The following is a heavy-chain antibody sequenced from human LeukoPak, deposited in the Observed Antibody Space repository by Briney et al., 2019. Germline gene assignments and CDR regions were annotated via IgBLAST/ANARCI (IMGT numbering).Heavy chain of an antibody. J-gene: IGHJ4*02. CDR2: IRHDGYNK. CDR1: GFAFSSYG. D-gene: IGHD5-12*01. Sequence: PGGSLRLSCAASGFAFSSYGIHWVRQAPGKGLEWVTFIRHDGYNKYYAESVEGRFTISRDNSKNTVYLQMNSLRSEDTAVYYCATGVWLRLPHPLDYWGQGTLVTVSS. V-gene: IGHV3-30*02. CDR3: ATGVWLRLPHPLDY.